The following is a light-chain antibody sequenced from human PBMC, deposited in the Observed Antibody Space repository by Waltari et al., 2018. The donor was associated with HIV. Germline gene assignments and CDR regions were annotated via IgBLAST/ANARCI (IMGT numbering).Light chain of an antibody. CDR2: WAS. V-gene: IGKV4-1*01. Sequence: DIVMTQSPDSLSVCLGERATISCKPSQNLFQSSNKKNHLAWYQQKPRQPPKLLISWASTRESGVPDRFSGSGSGTDFTLTISGLQAEDVAVYYCQQYYNLLPTFGPGTKVDIK. J-gene: IGKJ3*01. CDR3: QQYYNLLPT. CDR1: QNLFQSSNKKNH.